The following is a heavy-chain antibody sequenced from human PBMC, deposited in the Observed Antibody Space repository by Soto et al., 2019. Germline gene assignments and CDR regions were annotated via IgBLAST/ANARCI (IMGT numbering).Heavy chain of an antibody. Sequence: SETLSLTCTVSGGSISSSSYYWGWIRQPPGKGLEWIGSIYYSGSTYYNPSLKSRVTISVDTSKNQFSLKLSSVTAADTAVYYCARQNYDFWSGYPYFSDYWGQGTLVTVSS. CDR1: GGSISSSSYY. V-gene: IGHV4-39*01. J-gene: IGHJ4*02. CDR3: ARQNYDFWSGYPYFSDY. D-gene: IGHD3-3*01. CDR2: IYYSGST.